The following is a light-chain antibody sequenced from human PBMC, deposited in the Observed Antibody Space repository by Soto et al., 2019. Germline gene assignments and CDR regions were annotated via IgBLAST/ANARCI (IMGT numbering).Light chain of an antibody. Sequence: QSVLTQPPSVSGAPGQGVTISCTGSSSNIGAGYDVHWYHQLPGTAPKLLIYGNSNRPSGVPDRFSGSKSGTSASLAITGLQAEDEADYYCQSYDSSRSVLFGGGTKLTVL. CDR1: SSNIGAGYD. J-gene: IGLJ2*01. CDR3: QSYDSSRSVL. V-gene: IGLV1-40*01. CDR2: GNS.